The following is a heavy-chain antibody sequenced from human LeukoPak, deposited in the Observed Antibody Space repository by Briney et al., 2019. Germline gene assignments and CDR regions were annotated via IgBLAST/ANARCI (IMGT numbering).Heavy chain of an antibody. D-gene: IGHD2-15*01. CDR3: ARAEPKKYCSGGSCYPTYIDY. CDR2: ICYSGST. V-gene: IGHV4-59*02. CDR1: GGSVSSYY. J-gene: IGHJ4*02. Sequence: SETLSLTCTVSGGSVSSYYWNWIRQPPGKGLEWIGYICYSGSTNYNPSPKSRVTISVDTSKNQFSLKLSSVTAADTAVYYCARAEPKKYCSGGSCYPTYIDYWGQGTLVTVSS.